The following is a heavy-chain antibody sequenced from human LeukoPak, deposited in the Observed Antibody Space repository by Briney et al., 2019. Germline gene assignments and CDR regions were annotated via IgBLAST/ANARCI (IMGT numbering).Heavy chain of an antibody. V-gene: IGHV3-53*01. J-gene: IGHJ4*02. CDR3: ARHGYTSGWVRS. D-gene: IGHD6-19*01. CDR1: GFPFSSYW. Sequence: GGSLRLSCVASGFPFSSYWMTWVRQAPGKGLEWVSVIYSGGSTYYADSVKGQFTISRDNSKNTLYLQMNSLRAEDTAVYYCARHGYTSGWVRSWGQGTLVTVST. CDR2: IYSGGST.